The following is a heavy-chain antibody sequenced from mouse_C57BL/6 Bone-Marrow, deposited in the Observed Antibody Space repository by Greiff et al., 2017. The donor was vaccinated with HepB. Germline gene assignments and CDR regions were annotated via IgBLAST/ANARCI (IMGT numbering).Heavy chain of an antibody. V-gene: IGHV1-75*01. CDR2: IFPGSGST. D-gene: IGHD1-1*01. Sequence: QVQLKESGPELVKPGASVKISCKASGYTFTDYYINWVKQRPGQGLEWIGWIFPGSGSTYYNEKFKGKATLTVDKSSSTAYMLLSSLTSEDSAVYFCARSGGYYGSSFQLAWFAYWGQGTLVTVSA. CDR1: GYTFTDYY. CDR3: ARSGGYYGSSFQLAWFAY. J-gene: IGHJ3*01.